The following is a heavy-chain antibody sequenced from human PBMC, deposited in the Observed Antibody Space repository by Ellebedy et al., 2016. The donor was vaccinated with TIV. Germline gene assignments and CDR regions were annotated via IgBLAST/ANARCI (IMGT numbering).Heavy chain of an antibody. D-gene: IGHD1-1*01. J-gene: IGHJ3*02. CDR2: IYYTGTT. V-gene: IGHV4-39*07. CDR3: ATFRRNEIPPEAFDI. CDR1: GASISSSSSY. Sequence: MPSETLSLTCTVSGASISSSSSYWGWIRPPQGQGLEWIGAIYYTGTTYYNPSLKSRGTISHDTSKRQFYLILNSVTAADTAVYYCATFRRNEIPPEAFDIWGQGTMVTVSS.